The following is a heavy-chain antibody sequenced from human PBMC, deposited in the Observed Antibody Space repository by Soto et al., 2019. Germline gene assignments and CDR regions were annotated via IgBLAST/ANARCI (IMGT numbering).Heavy chain of an antibody. CDR1: GGSIGGSYYY. CDR2: VFYTGFT. CDR3: ATSQKGYNWNYLDH. D-gene: IGHD1-20*01. Sequence: PSQTLSLTCTVSGGSIGGSYYYWGWLPNSPAKGPAGMGSVFYTGFTSYNPTLESRVSVSVVTSKNQVYLRVSGVYAADTAVYCCATSQKGYNWNYLDHWGQGAPVTVCS. V-gene: IGHV4-39*01. J-gene: IGHJ4*02.